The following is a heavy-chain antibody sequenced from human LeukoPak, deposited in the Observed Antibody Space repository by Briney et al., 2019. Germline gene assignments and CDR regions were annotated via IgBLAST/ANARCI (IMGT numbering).Heavy chain of an antibody. Sequence: QSGGSLRLSCAASGFTFSSYGMSWVRQAPGKGLEWVSAISGSGGSTYYADSVKGRFTISRDDPHNTLYLQMNSLRAEDTAIYYCATYRQVLLPFESWGQGTLVTVSS. J-gene: IGHJ4*02. D-gene: IGHD2-8*02. CDR3: ATYRQVLLPFES. V-gene: IGHV3-23*01. CDR1: GFTFSSYG. CDR2: ISGSGGST.